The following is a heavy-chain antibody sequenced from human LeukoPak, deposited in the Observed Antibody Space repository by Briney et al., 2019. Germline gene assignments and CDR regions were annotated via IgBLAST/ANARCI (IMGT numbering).Heavy chain of an antibody. Sequence: ASVKVSCKASGGTFSSYAISWVRQAPGQGLEWMGGIIPIFGTANYAQKFQGRVTITADESTSTAYMELSSLRSEDTAVYYCASLQSGFLFDYWGQGTLGTVSS. D-gene: IGHD2/OR15-2a*01. J-gene: IGHJ4*02. CDR2: IIPIFGTA. CDR3: ASLQSGFLFDY. V-gene: IGHV1-69*13. CDR1: GGTFSSYA.